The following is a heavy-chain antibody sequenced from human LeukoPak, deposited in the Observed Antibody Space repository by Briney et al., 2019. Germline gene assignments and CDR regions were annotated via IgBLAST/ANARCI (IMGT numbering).Heavy chain of an antibody. CDR3: ARLDTVVTPADY. CDR1: GGTFSSYA. J-gene: IGHJ4*02. Sequence: SVKVSCKASGGTFSSYAISWVRQAPGQGLEWMGGIIPIFGTANYAQKFQGRVTITADESTSTAYMELSSLRSEDTAVYYCARLDTVVTPADYWGQGTLVTVSS. V-gene: IGHV1-69*13. D-gene: IGHD4-23*01. CDR2: IIPIFGTA.